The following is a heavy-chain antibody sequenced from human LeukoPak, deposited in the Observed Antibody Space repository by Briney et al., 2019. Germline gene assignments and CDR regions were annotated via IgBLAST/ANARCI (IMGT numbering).Heavy chain of an antibody. CDR1: GFTLGSHD. D-gene: IGHD5-18*01. Sequence: GGSLRLSCTGSGFTLGSHDMHWVRQTTGEGLEWVAAIASGFQTFYAGSVKGRFTVSREDAENSLYLQMSSLTAGDTAVYYCVREARGYHYTYFDYWGQGSLVTVSS. CDR3: VREARGYHYTYFDY. V-gene: IGHV3-13*01. J-gene: IGHJ4*02. CDR2: IASGFQT.